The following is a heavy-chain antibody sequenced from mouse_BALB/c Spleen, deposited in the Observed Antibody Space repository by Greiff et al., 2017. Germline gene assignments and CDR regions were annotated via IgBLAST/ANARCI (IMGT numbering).Heavy chain of an antibody. J-gene: IGHJ1*01. Sequence: EVMLVESGGGLVQPKGSLKLSCAASGFTFNTYAMNWVRQAPGKGLEWVARIRSKSNNYATYYADSVKDRFTISRDDSQSMLYLQMNNLKTEDTAMYYCVILGYWRFDVWGAGTTVTVSS. D-gene: IGHD2-3*01. CDR3: VILGYWRFDV. CDR2: IRSKSNNYAT. CDR1: GFTFNTYA. V-gene: IGHV10-1*02.